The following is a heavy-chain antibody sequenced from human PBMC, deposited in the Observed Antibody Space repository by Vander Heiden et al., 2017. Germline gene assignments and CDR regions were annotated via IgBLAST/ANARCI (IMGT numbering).Heavy chain of an antibody. CDR2: IIPIFGTA. CDR1: GGTFSSYA. Sequence: QVQLVQSGAEVKKPGSSVKVSCKASGGTFSSYAIRWVRQAPGQGLEWMGGIIPIFGTANYAQKFQGRVTITADESTSTAYMELSSLRSEDTAVYYCARDQRLAAAGTSHYYYYYGMDVWGQGTTVTVSS. D-gene: IGHD6-13*01. CDR3: ARDQRLAAAGTSHYYYYYGMDV. J-gene: IGHJ6*02. V-gene: IGHV1-69*01.